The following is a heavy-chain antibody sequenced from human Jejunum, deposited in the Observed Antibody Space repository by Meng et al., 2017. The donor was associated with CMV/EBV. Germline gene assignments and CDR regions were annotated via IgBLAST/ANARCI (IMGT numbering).Heavy chain of an antibody. V-gene: IGHV3-21*06. J-gene: IGHJ5*02. CDR3: VRENAHSSGWSLYNWFDP. CDR2: ISSSSSYI. CDR1: FTFCGYT. D-gene: IGHD6-19*01. Sequence: FTFCGYTMNWVRQAPGKGLEWVSSISSSSSYIYYADSVRGRFTISRDNAKTSLYLLMTSLRVDDTAVYYCVRENAHSSGWSLYNWFDPWGQGTLVTVSS.